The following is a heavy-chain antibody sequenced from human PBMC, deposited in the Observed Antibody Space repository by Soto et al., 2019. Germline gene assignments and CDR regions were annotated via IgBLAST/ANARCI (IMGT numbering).Heavy chain of an antibody. J-gene: IGHJ3*02. V-gene: IGHV3-7*03. D-gene: IGHD3-3*01. Sequence: GWSLRLSCAASGFSFSSYLMNWVRQAPGKGLEWVANIKQDGSQKYYVDSVKGRFTISRDNAKNSLYLQMNSLRAEDTAIYYCARSNYDFWSGGSLDIWGQGTMVTVSS. CDR1: GFSFSSYL. CDR2: IKQDGSQK. CDR3: ARSNYDFWSGGSLDI.